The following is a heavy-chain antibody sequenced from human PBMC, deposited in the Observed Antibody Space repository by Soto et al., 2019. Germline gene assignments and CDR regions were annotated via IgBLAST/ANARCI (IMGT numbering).Heavy chain of an antibody. J-gene: IGHJ3*02. CDR1: GFIFSNYW. CDR2: IKKDGNEK. CDR3: ARVKGGSYLRMDFDI. V-gene: IGHV3-7*01. D-gene: IGHD1-26*01. Sequence: GGSLRLSCAASGFIFSNYWMTWVRQAPGKGLEWVANIKKDGNEKYSVDSVKGRFTISRDNAKNLLYLQMNSLRAEDTAVYYCARVKGGSYLRMDFDIWGQGTMVTVSS.